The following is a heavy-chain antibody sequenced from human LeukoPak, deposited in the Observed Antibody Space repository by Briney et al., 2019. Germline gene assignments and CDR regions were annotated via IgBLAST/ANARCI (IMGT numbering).Heavy chain of an antibody. CDR1: GGSISSVNHV. CDR2: SHYAGRA. Sequence: SETLSLTCTVSGGSISSVNHVWSWVRQSPGEGLEWIGYSHYAGRAHYNPSLMSRVSVSLDMSKNQFSLSLSSVTAADTAIYYCAREVITPGDSDGFDLWGQGTMVSVSS. CDR3: AREVITPGDSDGFDL. D-gene: IGHD2-2*01. J-gene: IGHJ3*01. V-gene: IGHV4-30-4*08.